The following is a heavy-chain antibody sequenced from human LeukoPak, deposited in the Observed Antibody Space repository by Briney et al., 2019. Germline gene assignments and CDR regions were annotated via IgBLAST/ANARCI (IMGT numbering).Heavy chain of an antibody. D-gene: IGHD4/OR15-4a*01. V-gene: IGHV3-7*01. CDR3: ARRWANHDF. Sequence: GGSLRLSCAASGISFTNFYMTWVRQAPGKGLEWVANIKADGSEKSYVDSVKGRFTISRDSAKNAVYLQMNSLRAEDTALYYCARRWANHDFWGQGALVTVSS. CDR2: IKADGSEK. CDR1: GISFTNFY. J-gene: IGHJ4*02.